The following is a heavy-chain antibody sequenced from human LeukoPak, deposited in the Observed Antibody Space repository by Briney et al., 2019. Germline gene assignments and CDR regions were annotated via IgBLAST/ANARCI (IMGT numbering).Heavy chain of an antibody. D-gene: IGHD2-21*01. Sequence: ASVKVSCKASGYTFTSYGISWVRQAPGQGLEWMGWINPNSGDTNYAQKFQGRVTMTRDTSISTAYMELSRLRSDDTAVYYCTRDLHSNFDYWGQGTLVTVSS. CDR1: GYTFTSYG. V-gene: IGHV1-2*02. CDR3: TRDLHSNFDY. J-gene: IGHJ4*02. CDR2: INPNSGDT.